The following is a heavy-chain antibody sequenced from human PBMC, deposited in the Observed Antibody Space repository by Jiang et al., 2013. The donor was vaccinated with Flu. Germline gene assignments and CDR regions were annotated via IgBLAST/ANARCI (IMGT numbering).Heavy chain of an antibody. CDR1: GYSFTTYS. CDR2: INPNTGSP. CDR3: TRRSPTDF. J-gene: IGHJ4*02. D-gene: IGHD3-16*02. Sequence: QSGSELKKPGASVRISCKASGYSFTTYSINWVRQAPGQGLEWMGWINPNTGSPVYAQAFTGRFVFSLDNSVCTAYLQITSLMPEDTAVYYCTRRSPTDFWGQGTLVTVSS. V-gene: IGHV7-4-1*02.